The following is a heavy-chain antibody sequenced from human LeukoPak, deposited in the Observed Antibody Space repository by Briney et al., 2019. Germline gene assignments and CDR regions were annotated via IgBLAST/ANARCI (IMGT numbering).Heavy chain of an antibody. CDR1: GGSISGHF. J-gene: IGHJ4*02. CDR3: VKFSKETVGLPTPMIHYLDD. D-gene: IGHD2-2*01. Sequence: LETLSLTCTVSGGSISGHFWSWVRQPPGKGLEYIGYIYYMGNTNYSPSLKSRVTISVDTSMNQFSLKLSSVTAADTAVYYCVKFSKETVGLPTPMIHYLDDWGQGTLVTVSS. V-gene: IGHV4-59*08. CDR2: IYYMGNT.